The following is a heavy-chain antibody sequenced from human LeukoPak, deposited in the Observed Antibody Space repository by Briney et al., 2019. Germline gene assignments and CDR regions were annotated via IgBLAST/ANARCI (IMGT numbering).Heavy chain of an antibody. J-gene: IGHJ5*02. CDR2: ISAYNGNT. Sequence: ASVKVSCEASGYTFTSYGISWVRQAPGQGLVWMGWISAYNGNTNYAQKLQGRVTMTTDTSTSTAYMELRSLRSDDTAVYYCARTPSYITSGYDPWGQGTLVTVSS. CDR1: GYTFTSYG. CDR3: ARTPSYITSGYDP. D-gene: IGHD3-3*01. V-gene: IGHV1-18*01.